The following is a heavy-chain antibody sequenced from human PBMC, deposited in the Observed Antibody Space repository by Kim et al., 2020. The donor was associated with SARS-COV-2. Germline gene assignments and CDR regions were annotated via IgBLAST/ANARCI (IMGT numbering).Heavy chain of an antibody. CDR1: GYTFTSYY. Sequence: ASVKVSCKASGYTFTSYYMHWVRQAPGQGLEWMGIINPSGGSTSYAQKFQGRVTMTRDTSTSTVYMELSSLRSEDTAVYYCARTMVRVSHYYYYYGMDVWGQGTTVTVSS. D-gene: IGHD3-10*01. CDR2: INPSGGST. J-gene: IGHJ6*02. V-gene: IGHV1-46*01. CDR3: ARTMVRVSHYYYYYGMDV.